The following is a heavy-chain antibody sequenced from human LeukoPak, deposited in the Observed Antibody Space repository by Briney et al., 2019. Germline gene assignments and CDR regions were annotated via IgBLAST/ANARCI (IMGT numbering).Heavy chain of an antibody. CDR2: ISPSGGST. CDR1: GYTFTSNY. D-gene: IGHD6-13*01. Sequence: ASVKVSCKAFGYTFTSNYMHWVRQAPGQGPEWMGVISPSGGSTTYAQKFQGRVTMTRNTSISTAYMELSSLRSEDTAVYYCARGGSSSWMYYYYYYMDVWGKGTTVTVSS. CDR3: ARGGSSSWMYYYYYYMDV. J-gene: IGHJ6*03. V-gene: IGHV1-46*01.